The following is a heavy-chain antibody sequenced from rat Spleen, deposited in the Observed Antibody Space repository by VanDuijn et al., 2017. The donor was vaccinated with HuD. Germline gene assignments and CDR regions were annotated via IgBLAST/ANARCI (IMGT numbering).Heavy chain of an antibody. J-gene: IGHJ2*01. V-gene: IGHV5-31*01. Sequence: EVQLVESGGGLVQPGRSLKLSCVASGFTFNKFWMTWIRQAPGKGLEWVASISSEGVNTYYRDSVKGRFTISRDNAKSTLYLQMDSLRSEETATYYCARGPSTYYYSSYFDYWGQGVMVTVSS. CDR1: GFTFNKFW. CDR3: ARGPSTYYYSSYFDY. D-gene: IGHD1-2*01. CDR2: ISSEGVNT.